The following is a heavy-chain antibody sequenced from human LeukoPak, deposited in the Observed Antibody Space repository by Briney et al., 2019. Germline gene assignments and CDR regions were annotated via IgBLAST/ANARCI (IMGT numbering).Heavy chain of an antibody. D-gene: IGHD2/OR15-2a*01. Sequence: SVKVSCKASGGTFSSHAISWVRQAPGQGLEWMGGIIPIFGTANYAQKFQGRVTITADESTSTAYMELSSLRSEDTAVYYCARELNPGFRGRKLFFYMDGWGKGTTVTIS. V-gene: IGHV1-69*13. CDR2: IIPIFGTA. CDR1: GGTFSSHA. J-gene: IGHJ6*03. CDR3: ARELNPGFRGRKLFFYMDG.